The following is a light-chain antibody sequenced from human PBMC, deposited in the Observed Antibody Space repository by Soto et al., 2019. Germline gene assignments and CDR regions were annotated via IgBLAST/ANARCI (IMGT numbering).Light chain of an antibody. CDR1: QSISSY. CDR3: QQSYSTTRT. J-gene: IGKJ1*01. Sequence: DIQMTQSPSSPSSSLGDRVTITCRASQSISSYLNWYQQKPGKAPKLLIYAASSLQSGVPSRFSGSGSGTDFTLTISSLQNEDFATYYCQQSYSTTRTFCQGTKVDIK. V-gene: IGKV1-39*01. CDR2: AAS.